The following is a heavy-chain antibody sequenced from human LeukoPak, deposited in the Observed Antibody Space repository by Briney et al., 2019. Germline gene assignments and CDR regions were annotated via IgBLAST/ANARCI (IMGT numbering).Heavy chain of an antibody. CDR2: INPNSGGT. CDR3: ATPGADYGDYLWWTNGDGGYFQH. V-gene: IGHV1-2*02. CDR1: GYMFTGYY. Sequence: ASVKVSCKASGYMFTGYYMHWVRQAPGQGLEWMGWINPNSGGTNYAQKFQGRVTMTRDTSISTAYMELSRLRSDDTAVYYCATPGADYGDYLWWTNGDGGYFQHWGQGTLVTVSS. D-gene: IGHD4-17*01. J-gene: IGHJ1*01.